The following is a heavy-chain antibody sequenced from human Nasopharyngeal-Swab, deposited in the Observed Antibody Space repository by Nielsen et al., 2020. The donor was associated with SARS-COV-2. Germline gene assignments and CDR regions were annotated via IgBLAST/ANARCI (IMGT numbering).Heavy chain of an antibody. V-gene: IGHV1-46*01. CDR1: GYTFTSYY. J-gene: IGHJ4*02. Sequence: ASVKVSCKASGYTFTSYYMHWVRQAPGQGLEWMGIINPSGGSTSYAQKFQGRVTITADESTSTAYMELSSLRSEDTAVYYCARHYDSSGYYNYFDYWGQGTLVTVSS. CDR3: ARHYDSSGYYNYFDY. CDR2: INPSGGST. D-gene: IGHD3-22*01.